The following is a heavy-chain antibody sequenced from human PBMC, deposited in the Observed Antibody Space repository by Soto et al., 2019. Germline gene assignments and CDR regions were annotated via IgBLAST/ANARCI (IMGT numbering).Heavy chain of an antibody. CDR1: GGSFNGYY. D-gene: IGHD4-17*01. J-gene: IGHJ6*02. CDR2: INHSGST. CDR3: ARFYRPTVTTGLYYYYYYGMDV. V-gene: IGHV4-34*01. Sequence: PSETLSLTCAVYGGSFNGYYWSWIRQPPGKGLEWIGEINHSGSTNYNPSLKSRVTISVDTSKNQFSLKPSSVTAADTAVYYCARFYRPTVTTGLYYYYYYGMDVWGQGTTVTVSS.